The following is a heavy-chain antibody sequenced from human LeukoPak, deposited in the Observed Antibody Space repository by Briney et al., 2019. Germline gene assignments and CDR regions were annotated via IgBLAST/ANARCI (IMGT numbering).Heavy chain of an antibody. D-gene: IGHD2-15*01. J-gene: IGHJ4*02. V-gene: IGHV3-64D*06. CDR3: VKDRRRDCGGGSCFRSGFDY. CDR1: GVTFSRYA. Sequence: GGTLRLSCSASGVTFSRYAMHWVRQAPGKGLEYVSAISSNGGSTYYADSVKGRFTISRDNSKNTPYLQRSALRAEATAVYYCVKDRRRDCGGGSCFRSGFDYWGEGSLVTPSS. CDR2: ISSNGGST.